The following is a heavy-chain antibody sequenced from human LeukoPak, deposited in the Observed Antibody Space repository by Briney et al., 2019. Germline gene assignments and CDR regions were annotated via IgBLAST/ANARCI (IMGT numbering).Heavy chain of an antibody. CDR3: ARGLLTARARDAFDI. V-gene: IGHV1-18*01. J-gene: IGHJ3*02. Sequence: GASVKVSFKASGYTFTTYGISWVRQAPGQGLEWMGWVSAYNGKTNYAQKLQGRVTMTTDTSANTAYMELGSLRSDDTAVYYCARGLLTARARDAFDIWGQGTMVTVSS. D-gene: IGHD7-27*01. CDR2: VSAYNGKT. CDR1: GYTFTTYG.